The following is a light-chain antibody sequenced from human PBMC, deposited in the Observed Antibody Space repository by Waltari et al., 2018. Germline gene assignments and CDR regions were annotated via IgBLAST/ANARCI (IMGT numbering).Light chain of an antibody. V-gene: IGLV2-8*01. CDR3: SSYAGSNHLV. CDR2: EVN. CDR1: SSAVGGYNY. Sequence: QSALTQPPSAAGSPGQSVTISCPGTSSAVGGYNYISWYQHHPGKAPKLMVYEVNKRPSGVPDRFSGSKSGNTASLTVSGLQAEDESDYYCSSYAGSNHLVFGGGTKLTVL. J-gene: IGLJ3*02.